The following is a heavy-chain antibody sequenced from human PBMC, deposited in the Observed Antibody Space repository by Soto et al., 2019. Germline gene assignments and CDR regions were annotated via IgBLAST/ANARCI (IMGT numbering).Heavy chain of an antibody. CDR3: ARDLNSGYDT. CDR1: GGSISNYY. V-gene: IGHV4-59*01. D-gene: IGHD5-12*01. CDR2: IYYSGST. Sequence: SETLSLTCTVSGGSISNYYWNWIRQPPGKGLEWIGYIYYSGSTNYNPSLKSRVTISVDTSKNQFALQLSSVTAADTAVYYCARDLNSGYDTWGQGTLVTVAS. J-gene: IGHJ5*02.